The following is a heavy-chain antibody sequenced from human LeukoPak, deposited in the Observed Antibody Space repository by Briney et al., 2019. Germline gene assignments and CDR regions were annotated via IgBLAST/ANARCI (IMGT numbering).Heavy chain of an antibody. CDR1: GLNFADYA. Sequence: PGGSLRLSCVVSGLNFADYAMHWVRQPPGKGLEWVSLISADGGTTFSADSVKGRFTIARDNSKNSPYLQMNSLRSEDTAMYFCAKESGKFDYWGQGTLVAVST. CDR3: AKESGKFDY. J-gene: IGHJ4*02. CDR2: ISADGGTT. V-gene: IGHV3-43*02.